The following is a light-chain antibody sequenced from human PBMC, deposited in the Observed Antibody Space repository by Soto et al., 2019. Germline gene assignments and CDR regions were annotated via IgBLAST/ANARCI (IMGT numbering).Light chain of an antibody. V-gene: IGKV4-1*01. CDR2: WAS. CDR3: QQYYSTPTWT. CDR1: QRVLYSSNNKNY. Sequence: DIVMTQSPDSLAVSLGERATINCKSSQRVLYSSNNKNYLAWYQQKPGQPPKLLIYWASTRESGVPDRCSGSGSGTDFTLTISSLQAEDVAVYYCQQYYSTPTWTFGQGTKVEIK. J-gene: IGKJ1*01.